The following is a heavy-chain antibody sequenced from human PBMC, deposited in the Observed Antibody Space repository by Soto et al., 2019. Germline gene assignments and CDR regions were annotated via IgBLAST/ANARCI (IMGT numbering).Heavy chain of an antibody. Sequence: SVPTRVNPTQTLTLTCTFSGFALSTSGMCVSWIRQPPGKALEWLALIDWDDDKYYSTSLKTRLTISKDTSKNQVVLTMTNMDPVDTATYYCARLMITFGGVIVNGHFDYWGQGTLVTVSS. V-gene: IGHV2-70*01. CDR3: ARLMITFGGVIVNGHFDY. D-gene: IGHD3-16*02. J-gene: IGHJ4*02. CDR2: IDWDDDK. CDR1: GFALSTSGMC.